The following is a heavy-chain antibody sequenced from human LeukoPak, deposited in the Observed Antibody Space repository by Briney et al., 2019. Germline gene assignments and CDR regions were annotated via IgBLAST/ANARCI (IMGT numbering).Heavy chain of an antibody. CDR1: GYTFTSYG. CDR3: ARDRYYCRSTSCLYFDY. J-gene: IGHJ4*02. D-gene: IGHD2-2*01. CDR2: ISAYNGNT. Sequence: ASVKVSCKASGYTFTSYGISWVRQAPGQGLEWMGWISAYNGNTNYAQKLQGRVTMTTDTSTSTAYMELRSLRSDDTAVYYCARDRYYCRSTSCLYFDYWGQGTLVTVSS. V-gene: IGHV1-18*01.